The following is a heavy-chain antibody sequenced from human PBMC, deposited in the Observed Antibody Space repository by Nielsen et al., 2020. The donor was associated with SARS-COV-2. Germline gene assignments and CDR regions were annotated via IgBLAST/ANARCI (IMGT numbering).Heavy chain of an antibody. V-gene: IGHV3-33*01. Sequence: GESLKISCAASGFTFSSYGMHWVRQAPGKGLEWVAVIWYDGSNKYYADSVKGRFTISRDNSKNTLYLQMNSLRAEDTAVYYCAGDIFGVVYGMDVWGQGTTVTVSS. D-gene: IGHD3-3*02. CDR1: GFTFSSYG. CDR2: IWYDGSNK. CDR3: AGDIFGVVYGMDV. J-gene: IGHJ6*02.